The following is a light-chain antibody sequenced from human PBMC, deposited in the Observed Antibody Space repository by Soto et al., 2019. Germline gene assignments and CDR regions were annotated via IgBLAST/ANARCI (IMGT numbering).Light chain of an antibody. CDR2: EVP. V-gene: IGLV2-8*01. Sequence: QSVLTPPPSASGSPGQSVTIPCTGTSSDVGVYDHVSWYQQHPGKAPKLIIYEVPKRPAGAPDRFSGSKSGNTASLTVSGLQAEDEADYYCSSDAGNYNYVFGAGTKVTVL. J-gene: IGLJ1*01. CDR1: SSDVGVYDH. CDR3: SSDAGNYNYV.